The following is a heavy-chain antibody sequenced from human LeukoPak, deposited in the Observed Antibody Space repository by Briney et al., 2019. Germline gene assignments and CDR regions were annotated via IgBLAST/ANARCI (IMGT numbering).Heavy chain of an antibody. CDR1: GYTFTSYD. CDR2: MNPNSGNT. Sequence: ASVKVSCKASGYTFTSYDINWVRQATGQGLEWMGWMNPNSGNTGYAQKFQGRVTVTRNTSISTAYMELSSLRSEDTAVYYCAVGYCSGGSCTDAFDIWGQGTMVTVSS. V-gene: IGHV1-8*01. J-gene: IGHJ3*02. D-gene: IGHD2-15*01. CDR3: AVGYCSGGSCTDAFDI.